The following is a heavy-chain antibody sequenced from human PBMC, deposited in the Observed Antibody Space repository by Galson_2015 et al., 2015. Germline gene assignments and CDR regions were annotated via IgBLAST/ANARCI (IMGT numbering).Heavy chain of an antibody. CDR3: AKGSLPAAIQHVRYYYYYGMDV. D-gene: IGHD2-2*01. CDR2: ISGSGGST. V-gene: IGHV3-23*01. Sequence: SLRLSCAASGFTFSSYAMSWVRQAPGKGLEWVSAISGSGGSTYYADSVKGRFTISRDNSKNTLYLQMNSLRAEDTAVYYCAKGSLPAAIQHVRYYYYYGMDVWGQGTTVTVSS. J-gene: IGHJ6*02. CDR1: GFTFSSYA.